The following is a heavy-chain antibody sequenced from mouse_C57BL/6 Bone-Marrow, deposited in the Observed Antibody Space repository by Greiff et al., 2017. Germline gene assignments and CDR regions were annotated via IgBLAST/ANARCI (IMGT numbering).Heavy chain of an antibody. Sequence: VMLVESGPGLVAPSQSLSITCTVSGFSLTSYGVDWVRQPPGKGLEWLGVIWGGGSTNYNSALMSRLGISKDNSKSQVFLKMNSLQTDDTAMYYCAKHEAVWDYDEAWFAYWGQGTLVTVSA. CDR2: IWGGGST. CDR1: GFSLTSYG. V-gene: IGHV2-9*01. CDR3: AKHEAVWDYDEAWFAY. D-gene: IGHD2-4*01. J-gene: IGHJ3*01.